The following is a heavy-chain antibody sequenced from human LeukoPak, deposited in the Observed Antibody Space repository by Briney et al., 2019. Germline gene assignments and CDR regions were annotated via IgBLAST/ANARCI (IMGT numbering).Heavy chain of an antibody. D-gene: IGHD2-2*01. J-gene: IGHJ6*03. CDR3: AKDGSPGYSSTGYYMDA. Sequence: PGGSLSLSCAASGFIFDDYAMHWVRQAPGKGLEWVALIVWDGESTYYAASVRGRFIISRDNSDNSLYLQMNNLKAEDTAIYYCAKDGSPGYSSTGYYMDAWRKGTTVIVSS. CDR1: GFIFDDYA. CDR2: IVWDGEST. V-gene: IGHV3-43D*04.